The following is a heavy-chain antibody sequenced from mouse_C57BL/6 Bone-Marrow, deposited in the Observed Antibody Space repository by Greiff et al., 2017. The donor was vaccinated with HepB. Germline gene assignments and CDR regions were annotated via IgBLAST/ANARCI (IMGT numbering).Heavy chain of an antibody. CDR1: GYTFTSYW. D-gene: IGHD2-5*01. CDR2: IYPGSGST. Sequence: QVQLQQPGAELVKPGASVKMSCKASGYTFTSYWITWVKQRPGQGLEWIGDIYPGSGSTNYIEKFKSKATLTVDTSSSTAYMQLSSLTSEDSAVYYCARSPLYYSNYGFAYWGQGTLVTVSA. J-gene: IGHJ3*01. V-gene: IGHV1-55*01. CDR3: ARSPLYYSNYGFAY.